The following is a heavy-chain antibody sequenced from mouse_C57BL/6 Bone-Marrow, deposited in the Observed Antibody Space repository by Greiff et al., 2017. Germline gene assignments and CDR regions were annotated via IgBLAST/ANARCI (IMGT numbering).Heavy chain of an antibody. D-gene: IGHD3-2*02. Sequence: VQLQPPGAELVKPGASVKMSCKASGYTFTSYWITWVKQRPGPGLAWIGDIYPGRGRTNYNEKFKSKATLTVDTSSITAYMQLSSLTSEDSAVYYWARVGRLRGWYFDVWGTGTTVTGAS. CDR3: ARVGRLRGWYFDV. CDR2: IYPGRGRT. J-gene: IGHJ1*03. CDR1: GYTFTSYW. V-gene: IGHV1-55*01.